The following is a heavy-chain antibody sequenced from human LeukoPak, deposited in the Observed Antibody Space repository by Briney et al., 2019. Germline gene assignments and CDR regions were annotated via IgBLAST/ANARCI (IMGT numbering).Heavy chain of an antibody. V-gene: IGHV3-48*01. CDR3: ARGTPDYGGNSVYYYYGMDV. Sequence: GGSLRLSCAASEFTFSSYSMNWVRQAPGKGLEWVSYITNSGNSKSYADSVKGRFTISRDNSKNTLYLQMNSLRAEDTAVYYCARGTPDYGGNSVYYYYGMDVWGQGTTVTVSS. CDR2: ITNSGNSK. J-gene: IGHJ6*02. D-gene: IGHD4-23*01. CDR1: EFTFSSYS.